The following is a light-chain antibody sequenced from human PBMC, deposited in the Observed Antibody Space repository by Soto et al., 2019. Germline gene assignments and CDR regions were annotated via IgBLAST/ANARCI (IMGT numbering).Light chain of an antibody. CDR3: AAWDDSLNGPV. J-gene: IGLJ2*01. V-gene: IGLV1-44*01. CDR2: SNN. Sequence: QYVLTQPPSASGTPGQRVTISCSGSSSNIGSNTVNWYQQLPGTAPKLLIYSNNQRPSGVPYRFSGAKSGTSTSLAISGLHSEDEADYYCAAWDDSLNGPVFGGGTKVTVL. CDR1: SSNIGSNT.